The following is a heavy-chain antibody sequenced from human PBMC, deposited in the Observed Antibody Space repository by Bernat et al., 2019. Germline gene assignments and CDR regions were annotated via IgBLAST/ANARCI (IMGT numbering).Heavy chain of an antibody. D-gene: IGHD1-26*01. V-gene: IGHV4-4*02. CDR3: ARASVVVGATTLDY. CDR1: GGSISSGNW. CDR2: SYRSGST. J-gene: IGHJ4*02. Sequence: QVQLQESGPGLVKPSGTLSLACAVSGGSISSGNWWTWVRQSPGKGLEWIGESYRSGSTNYNPSLKSRVTISVDKSKNQFSLKLTSVTAADTAVYYCARASVVVGATTLDYWGQGTLVTVSS.